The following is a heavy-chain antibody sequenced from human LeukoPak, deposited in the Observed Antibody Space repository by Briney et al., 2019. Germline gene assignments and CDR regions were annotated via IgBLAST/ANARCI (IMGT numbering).Heavy chain of an antibody. CDR2: TNSDGSST. V-gene: IGHV3-74*01. CDR3: AKDQW. Sequence: HTGGSLRLSCAVSGFTFSGHWMFWVRQAPGKGLVWVSSTNSDGSSTGYTDSVKGRFTISRDNSKNTPYLQMNSLRAEDTAVYYCAKDQWWGQGTLVTVSS. J-gene: IGHJ4*02. CDR1: GFTFSGHW. D-gene: IGHD2-8*01.